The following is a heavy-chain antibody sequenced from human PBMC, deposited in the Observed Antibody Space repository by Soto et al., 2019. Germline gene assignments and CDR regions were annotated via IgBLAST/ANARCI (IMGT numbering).Heavy chain of an antibody. J-gene: IGHJ4*02. Sequence: EVQLLESGGGLVQPGGSLRLSCAASGFTFSSYAMSWVRQAPGKGLEWVSAISGSGGSTYYEDSVKGRFTISRDNSKNTLYLQMNSLRAEDTAVYYCAKDPGEYKVRIGGGQGTLVTVSS. CDR1: GFTFSSYA. CDR3: AKDPGEYKVRIG. D-gene: IGHD1-1*01. CDR2: ISGSGGST. V-gene: IGHV3-23*01.